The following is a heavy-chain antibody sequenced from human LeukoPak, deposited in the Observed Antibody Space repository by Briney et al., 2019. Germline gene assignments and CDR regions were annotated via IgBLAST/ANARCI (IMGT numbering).Heavy chain of an antibody. CDR1: GFSLSTSGVG. CDR3: AHSSPYYHDSSGYTNWFDP. J-gene: IGHJ5*02. D-gene: IGHD3-22*01. Sequence: SGPTLVSPPQPLTLTCTFSGFSLSTSGVGVGWIRQPPGNALEWLALIDWDDDKRYSPSLKSRLTITKDTSKNQVVLTMTNMDPVDTATYYCAHSSPYYHDSSGYTNWFDPWGQGTLVTVSS. CDR2: IDWDDDK. V-gene: IGHV2-5*02.